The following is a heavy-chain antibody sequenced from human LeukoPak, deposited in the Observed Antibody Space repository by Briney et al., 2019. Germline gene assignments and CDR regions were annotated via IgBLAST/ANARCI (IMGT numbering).Heavy chain of an antibody. D-gene: IGHD4-11*01. V-gene: IGHV3-30*18. Sequence: GGSLRLSCAASGFSFWHHAMHWVRQAPGKGLEWVAHISSDASYDHYVDSVKGRFTISRDNSENTLYLQVDSVRGEDTDVYYCAEGGNSSINYWGQGTLVTVSS. J-gene: IGHJ4*02. CDR3: AEGGNSSINY. CDR2: ISSDASYD. CDR1: GFSFWHHA.